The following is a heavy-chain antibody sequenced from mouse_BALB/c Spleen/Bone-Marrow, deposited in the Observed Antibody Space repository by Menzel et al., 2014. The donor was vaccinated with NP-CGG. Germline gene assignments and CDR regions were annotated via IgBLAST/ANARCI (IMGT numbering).Heavy chain of an antibody. V-gene: IGHV5-9-2*01. Sequence: VQLQESGARLVKPGVSLNLSCPASRFTFSNYGLSWVSQTPEKTLPRVATIPGGGSYPFYPDSVKGRFAVSRDNAKNNLYLQMSSLRSEDTAFYYFARHGYYDQTEVSFDYWGQGILVTISA. J-gene: IGHJ3*01. CDR3: ARHGYYDQTEVSFDY. CDR2: IPGGGSYP. CDR1: RFTFSNYG. D-gene: IGHD2-4*01.